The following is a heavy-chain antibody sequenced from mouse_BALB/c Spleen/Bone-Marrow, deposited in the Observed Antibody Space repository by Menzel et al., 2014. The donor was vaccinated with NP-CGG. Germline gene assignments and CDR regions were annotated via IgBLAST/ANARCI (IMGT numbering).Heavy chain of an antibody. V-gene: IGHV1-5*01. CDR1: GYTFTSYW. CDR2: IYPGNSDT. J-gene: IGHJ3*01. Sequence: EVKLVESGPVLARPGASVKMSCKASGYTFTSYWMHWVKQRPGQGLEWIGAIYPGNSDTSYNQKFKGKAKLTAVTSTSTAYMELSSLTNEDSAVYYCTRGGGSSYVEFAYWGQGTLVTVSA. CDR3: TRGGGSSYVEFAY. D-gene: IGHD1-1*01.